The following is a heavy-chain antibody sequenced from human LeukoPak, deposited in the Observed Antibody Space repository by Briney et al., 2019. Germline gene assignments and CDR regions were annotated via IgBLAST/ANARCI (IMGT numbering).Heavy chain of an antibody. V-gene: IGHV4-34*01. J-gene: IGHJ5*02. D-gene: IGHD4-17*01. CDR2: INHSGST. CDR3: ASLHYGDYVGWFDP. Sequence: SETLSLTCAVYGGSFSGYYWSWIRQPPGKGLEWIGEINHSGSTNYSPSLKGRVTISVDTSKNQFSLKLSSVTAADTAVYYCASLHYGDYVGWFDPWGQGTLVTVSS. CDR1: GGSFSGYY.